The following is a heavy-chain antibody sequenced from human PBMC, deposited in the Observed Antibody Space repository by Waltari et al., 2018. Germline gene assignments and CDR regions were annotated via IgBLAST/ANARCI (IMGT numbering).Heavy chain of an antibody. CDR3: ARGLAGSTFRSEYDY. Sequence: QVQLVQSGAEVKKPGPSVKVSCKTSGYTFATYYVFWVRQAPGQGLEWMGRINPGYDTTTYAQKFHGRVTMTRDTSTSTVYRELSSLTSEDTAVYYCARGLAGSTFRSEYDYWGQGTRVTVSS. J-gene: IGHJ4*02. V-gene: IGHV1-46*01. D-gene: IGHD1-7*01. CDR2: INPGYDTT. CDR1: GYTFATYY.